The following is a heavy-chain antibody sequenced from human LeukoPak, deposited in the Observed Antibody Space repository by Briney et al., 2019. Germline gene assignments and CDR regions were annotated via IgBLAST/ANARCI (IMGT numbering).Heavy chain of an antibody. V-gene: IGHV3-7*01. Sequence: GGSLRLSCAASGFTFSNYWMSWVRQAPGKGLEWVASTNQDGSEKYYVDSVKGRFTISRDNAKNSLYLQMNSLRAEDTAVYYCAREKYYDFWSGYAMDVWGKGTTVTVSS. J-gene: IGHJ6*04. CDR3: AREKYYDFWSGYAMDV. D-gene: IGHD3-3*01. CDR2: TNQDGSEK. CDR1: GFTFSNYW.